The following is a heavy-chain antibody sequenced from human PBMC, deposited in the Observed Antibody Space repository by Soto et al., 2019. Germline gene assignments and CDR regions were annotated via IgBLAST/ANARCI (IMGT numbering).Heavy chain of an antibody. V-gene: IGHV3-33*01. CDR1: GFTFSSYG. D-gene: IGHD6-13*01. CDR3: AGWGIAAGDY. Sequence: QVQLVESGGGVVQPGRSLRLSFAASGFTFSSYGMHWVRQAPGKGLEWVAVIWYDGSNKYYADSVKGRFTISRDNSKNTRYLQRNSLRAEDTAVYYCAGWGIAAGDYWGQGTLVTVSS. CDR2: IWYDGSNK. J-gene: IGHJ4*02.